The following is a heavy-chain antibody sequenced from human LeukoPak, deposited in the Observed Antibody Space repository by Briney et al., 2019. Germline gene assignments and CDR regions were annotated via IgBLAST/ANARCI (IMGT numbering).Heavy chain of an antibody. Sequence: GGSLRLSCAASGFSFSHYYMYWVRQVPEKGLVWVSRIETDGRTTAYADSVKGRFTISRDNAKNTLYLQMNNLRAEDTAVCYCVAYNWNNPDYWGQGTLVTVSS. CDR2: IETDGRTT. D-gene: IGHD1/OR15-1a*01. J-gene: IGHJ4*02. CDR1: GFSFSHYY. CDR3: VAYNWNNPDY. V-gene: IGHV3-74*01.